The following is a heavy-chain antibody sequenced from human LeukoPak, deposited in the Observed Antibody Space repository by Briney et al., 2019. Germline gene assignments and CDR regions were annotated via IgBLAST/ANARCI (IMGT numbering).Heavy chain of an antibody. CDR1: GFSIINDYV. CDR2: IYHSGGT. D-gene: IGHD3-10*01. CDR3: ARILTISYYFDY. V-gene: IGHV4-38-2*01. J-gene: IGHJ4*02. Sequence: PSETLSLTAAVSGFSIINDYVWGWIRQPPGKGQEWIGSIYHSGGTYYNPSLKSLVTISVFTSKNQFSLRLSSVTAADTAVYYCARILTISYYFDYWGQGALVTVSS.